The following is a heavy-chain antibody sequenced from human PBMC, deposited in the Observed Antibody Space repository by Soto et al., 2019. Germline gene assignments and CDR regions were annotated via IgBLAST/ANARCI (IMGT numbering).Heavy chain of an antibody. Sequence: SETLSLTCTVSGGTISSYYWSWIRQPPGKGLEWIGYIYYSGSTNYNPSLKSRVTISVDTSKNQFSLKLSSVTAADTAVYYCAREVGRYYGMDVWGQGTTVTVSS. CDR1: GGTISSYY. CDR2: IYYSGST. V-gene: IGHV4-59*01. J-gene: IGHJ6*02. D-gene: IGHD2-2*01. CDR3: AREVGRYYGMDV.